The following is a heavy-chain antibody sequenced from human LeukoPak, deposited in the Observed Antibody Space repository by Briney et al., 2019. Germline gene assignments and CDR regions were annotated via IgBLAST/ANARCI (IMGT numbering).Heavy chain of an antibody. Sequence: ASVKVSCKASGYTFTSYDINWVRQATGQGLEWMGWINPNSGGTNYAQKFQGRVTMTRDTSISTAYMELSRLRSDDTAVYYCARDLVWFGELLRYYYGMDVWGQGTTVTVSS. CDR2: INPNSGGT. J-gene: IGHJ6*02. CDR1: GYTFTSYD. D-gene: IGHD3-10*01. CDR3: ARDLVWFGELLRYYYGMDV. V-gene: IGHV1-2*02.